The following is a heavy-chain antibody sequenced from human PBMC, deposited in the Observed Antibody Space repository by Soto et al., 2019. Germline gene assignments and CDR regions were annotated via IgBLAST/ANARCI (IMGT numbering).Heavy chain of an antibody. CDR2: IYYSGST. J-gene: IGHJ5*02. CDR1: GGSISSGDYY. V-gene: IGHV4-30-4*01. CDR3: ARDEKVTGTTLSWFDP. D-gene: IGHD1-7*01. Sequence: SETLSLTCTVSGGSISSGDYYWSWIRQPPGKGLEWIGYIYYSGSTYYNPSLKSRVTISVGTSKNQFSLKLSSVTAADTAVYYCARDEKVTGTTLSWFDPWGQGTLVTVSS.